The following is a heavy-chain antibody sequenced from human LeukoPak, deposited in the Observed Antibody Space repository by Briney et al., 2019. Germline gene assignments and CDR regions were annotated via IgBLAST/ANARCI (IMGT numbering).Heavy chain of an antibody. J-gene: IGHJ5*02. V-gene: IGHV1-2*02. D-gene: IGHD6-19*01. CDR1: GYTFTGYY. CDR2: INPNSGGT. CDR3: AKDPVAVTGTRFDP. Sequence: ASVKVSCKASGYTFTGYYIHWVRQAPGQGLEWMGWINPNSGGTKYAQKFQGRVTMTRDTSISTAYMELSRLRSDDTAVYYCAKDPVAVTGTRFDPWGQGTLVTVSS.